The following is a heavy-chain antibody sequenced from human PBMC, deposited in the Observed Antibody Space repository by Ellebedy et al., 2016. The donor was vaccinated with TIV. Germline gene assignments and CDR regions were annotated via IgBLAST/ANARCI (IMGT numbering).Heavy chain of an antibody. CDR2: IYYSGST. Sequence: SETLSLXXTVPGGSVSSGSYYWSWIRQPPGKGLEWIGYIYYSGSTNYNPSLKSRVAISVDTSKNQFSLKLGSVTAADTAVYYCARELGAFDIWGQGTMVTVSS. J-gene: IGHJ3*02. CDR3: ARELGAFDI. V-gene: IGHV4-61*01. CDR1: GGSVSSGSYY.